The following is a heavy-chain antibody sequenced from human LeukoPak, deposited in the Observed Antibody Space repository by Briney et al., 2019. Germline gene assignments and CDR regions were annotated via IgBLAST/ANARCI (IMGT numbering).Heavy chain of an antibody. V-gene: IGHV3-53*01. Sequence: GGSLRLSCAASGFTVTSNYMSWVRQAPGKGLEWVSLIYDDDTRTYYADSVRGRFTISRDTSEGTVYLQMDSLRPEDTAVYYCATDGYHYFDYWGQGT. J-gene: IGHJ4*02. CDR3: ATDGYHYFDY. CDR2: IYDDDTRT. CDR1: GFTVTSNY. D-gene: IGHD5-12*01.